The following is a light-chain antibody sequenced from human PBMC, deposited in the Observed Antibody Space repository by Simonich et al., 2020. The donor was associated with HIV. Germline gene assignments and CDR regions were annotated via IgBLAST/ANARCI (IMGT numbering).Light chain of an antibody. CDR3: VLYMGSGTVL. CDR2: STT. V-gene: IGLV8-61*01. Sequence: QTVVTQEPSFSVSPGGTVTLTCALSSGSVSTSYYPSWYQQTPGQAPRTLIYSTTTRSSGVPDRFSGSILGNKAVLTITGAQADDESDYYCVLYMGSGTVLFGGGTKLTVL. J-gene: IGLJ2*01. CDR1: SGSVSTSYY.